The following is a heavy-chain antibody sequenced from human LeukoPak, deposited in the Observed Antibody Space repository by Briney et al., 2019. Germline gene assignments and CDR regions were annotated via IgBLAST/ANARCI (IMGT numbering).Heavy chain of an antibody. CDR1: GFTFSDYY. CDR3: ARYSVSYYYDSSGYFSSSPQNDY. V-gene: IGHV3-11*01. D-gene: IGHD3-22*01. CDR2: ISSSGSTI. J-gene: IGHJ4*02. Sequence: GGSLRLSCAASGFTFSDYYMSWIRQAPGKGLEWVSYISSSGSTIYYADSVKGRFTISRDNAKNSLYLQMNSLRAEDTAVYYCARYSVSYYYDSSGYFSSSPQNDYWGQGTLVTVSS.